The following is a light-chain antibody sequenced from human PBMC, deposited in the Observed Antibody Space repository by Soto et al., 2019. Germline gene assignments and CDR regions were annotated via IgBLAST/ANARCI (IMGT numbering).Light chain of an antibody. CDR3: QQTYSFPLT. Sequence: DLQMTQSPSSVSASVGDRVTITCRASHGISRFLAWYQQKPGKAPNLLIYGASTLLSGVPSRFSGSGSATDFTLTISSLEPEDFATYFCQQTYSFPLTFGPGTKVDI. CDR1: HGISRF. CDR2: GAS. J-gene: IGKJ3*01. V-gene: IGKV1-12*01.